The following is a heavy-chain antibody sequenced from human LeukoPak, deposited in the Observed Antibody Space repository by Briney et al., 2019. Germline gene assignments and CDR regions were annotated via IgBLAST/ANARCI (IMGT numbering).Heavy chain of an antibody. D-gene: IGHD4-17*01. CDR3: AKNPGYGDSKKGFDY. Sequence: GGSLRLSCAASGFTFSGYGLHWVRQAPGKGLEWVAFIRYDGSNKYYADSVKGRFTISRDNSKNTLYLQMNSLRAEDTAVYYCAKNPGYGDSKKGFDYWGQGTLVTVSS. CDR2: IRYDGSNK. V-gene: IGHV3-30*02. CDR1: GFTFSGYG. J-gene: IGHJ4*02.